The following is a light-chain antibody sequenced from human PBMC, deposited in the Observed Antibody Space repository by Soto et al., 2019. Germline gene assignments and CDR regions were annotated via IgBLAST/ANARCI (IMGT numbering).Light chain of an antibody. V-gene: IGKV1D-16*01. CDR3: QQYNSYPLT. Sequence: DIQMTQSPSSVSSSVGDIFTITCRASQDISSWLAWYQQKPGKAPKIMIYAASSLQGGVPSRFSGSGSGTDFTFTINSLQPEDIATYYCQQYNSYPLTFGGGTKVDIK. J-gene: IGKJ4*01. CDR2: AAS. CDR1: QDISSW.